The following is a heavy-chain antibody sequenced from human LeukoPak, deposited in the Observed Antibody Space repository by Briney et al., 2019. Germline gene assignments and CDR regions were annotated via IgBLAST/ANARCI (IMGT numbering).Heavy chain of an antibody. CDR1: GYTFTGYY. Sequence: HWASVKVSCKASGYTFTGYYFHWVRQAPGQGLEWMGWINPNGGGTNYAQKFQGWVTMTTDTSISTAYLDLNRLSSDDTAVYYCAREACFGELRGGGLDVWGKGTTVTVSS. D-gene: IGHD3-10*01. J-gene: IGHJ6*04. CDR2: INPNGGGT. V-gene: IGHV1-2*04. CDR3: AREACFGELRGGGLDV.